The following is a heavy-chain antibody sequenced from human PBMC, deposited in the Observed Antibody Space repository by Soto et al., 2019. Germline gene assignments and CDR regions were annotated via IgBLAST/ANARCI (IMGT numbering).Heavy chain of an antibody. CDR2: INHSGST. D-gene: IGHD3-10*01. V-gene: IGHV4-34*01. CDR3: ARSPPRITMFRGNWFDP. CDR1: GRAFSECY. J-gene: IGHJ5*02. Sequence: PSYALSQTYDNGGRAFSECYWSRMRQPPGKGLEWIGEINHSGSTNYNPSLKSRVTISVDTSKNQFSLKLSSVTAADTAVYYCARSPPRITMFRGNWFDPWGQG.